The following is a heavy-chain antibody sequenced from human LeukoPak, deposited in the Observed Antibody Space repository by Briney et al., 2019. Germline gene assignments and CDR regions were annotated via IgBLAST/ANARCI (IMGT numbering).Heavy chain of an antibody. CDR2: ISAYNGNT. CDR3: ARDSVRRSPNPEGY. Sequence: ASVKVSCKASGYTFTSYGISWVRQAPGQGLEWMGWISAYNGNTNYAQKLQGRVTMTTDTSTSTAYMELRSLRSDGTAVYYCARDSVRRSPNPEGYWGQGTLVTVSS. J-gene: IGHJ4*02. D-gene: IGHD1-14*01. CDR1: GYTFTSYG. V-gene: IGHV1-18*01.